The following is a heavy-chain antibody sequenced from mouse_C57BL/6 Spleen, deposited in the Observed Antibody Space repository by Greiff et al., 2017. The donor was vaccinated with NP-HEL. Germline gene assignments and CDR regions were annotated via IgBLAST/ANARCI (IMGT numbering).Heavy chain of an antibody. D-gene: IGHD2-1*01. Sequence: QVQLKESGPELVKPGASVKISCKASGYAFSSSWMNWVKQRPGKGLEWIGRIYPGDGDTNYNGKFKGKATLTADKSSSTAYMQLSSLTSEDSAVYFCARDGNYADAMDYWGQGTSVTVSS. CDR3: ARDGNYADAMDY. CDR1: GYAFSSSW. CDR2: IYPGDGDT. J-gene: IGHJ4*01. V-gene: IGHV1-82*01.